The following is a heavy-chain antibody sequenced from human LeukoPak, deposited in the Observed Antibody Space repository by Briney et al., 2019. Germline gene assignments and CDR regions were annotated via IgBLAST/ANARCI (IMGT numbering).Heavy chain of an antibody. Sequence: ASVKVSCKASGYTFTSYGISWVRQAPGQGLEWMGWISAYNGNTNYAQKLQGRVTMTTDTSTSTAYMELRSLRSDDTAVYYCARGPIVVVPAADYYYYGMDVWGEGTTVTVSS. CDR3: ARGPIVVVPAADYYYYGMDV. CDR2: ISAYNGNT. D-gene: IGHD2-2*01. CDR1: GYTFTSYG. J-gene: IGHJ6*04. V-gene: IGHV1-18*04.